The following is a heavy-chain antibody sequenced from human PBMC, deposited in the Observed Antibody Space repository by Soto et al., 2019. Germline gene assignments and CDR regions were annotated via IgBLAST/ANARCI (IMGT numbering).Heavy chain of an antibody. Sequence: GASVKVSCKASGYTCTSYAMHWVLQAPGQRLEWMGWINAGNGNTKYSQKFQGRVTITRDTSASTAYMELSSLRSEDTAVYYCARGIYDFWSGYYAVWGQGTTVTVSS. V-gene: IGHV1-3*01. CDR2: INAGNGNT. CDR3: ARGIYDFWSGYYAV. J-gene: IGHJ6*02. CDR1: GYTCTSYA. D-gene: IGHD3-3*01.